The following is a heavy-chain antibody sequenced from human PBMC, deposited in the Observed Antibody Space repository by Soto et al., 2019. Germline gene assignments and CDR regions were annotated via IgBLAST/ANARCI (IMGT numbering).Heavy chain of an antibody. J-gene: IGHJ6*02. D-gene: IGHD3-10*01. CDR3: ARDRGITMVRGVIITPRNYYYGMDV. CDR2: INAGNGNT. CDR1: GYTFTSYA. V-gene: IGHV1-3*01. Sequence: QVQLVQSGAEVKKPGASVKVSCKASGYTFTSYAMHWVRQAPGQRLEYMGWINAGNGNTKYSQKFQGRVTITRDTSASTAYMELSSLRSEDTAVYYCARDRGITMVRGVIITPRNYYYGMDVWGQGTTVTVSS.